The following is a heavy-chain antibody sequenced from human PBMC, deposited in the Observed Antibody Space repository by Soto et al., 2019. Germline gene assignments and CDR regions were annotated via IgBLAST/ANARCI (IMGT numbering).Heavy chain of an antibody. CDR2: ISSSSSTI. D-gene: IGHD3-3*01. Sequence: GGSLRLSCAASGFTFSSYSMNWVRQAPGKGLEWVSYISSSSSTIYYADSVKGRFTISRDNAKNSLYLQMNSLRDEDTAVYYCAGVSSGDYYYYGMDVWGQGTTVTVSS. J-gene: IGHJ6*02. CDR1: GFTFSSYS. V-gene: IGHV3-48*02. CDR3: AGVSSGDYYYYGMDV.